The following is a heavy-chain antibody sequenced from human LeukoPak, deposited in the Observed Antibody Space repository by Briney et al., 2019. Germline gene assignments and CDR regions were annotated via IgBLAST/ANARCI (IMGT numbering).Heavy chain of an antibody. CDR1: GFTFSSYE. J-gene: IGHJ4*02. V-gene: IGHV3-15*01. CDR3: MSDLDN. Sequence: GGSLRLSCAASGFTFSSYEMNWVRQAPGKGLEWVGRIKTKGEGGTVDYAAPVKGRFTISRDDSKNTLYLQMNSLKTEDTAIYYCMSDLDNWGQGTLVTVSS. CDR2: IKTKGEGGTV.